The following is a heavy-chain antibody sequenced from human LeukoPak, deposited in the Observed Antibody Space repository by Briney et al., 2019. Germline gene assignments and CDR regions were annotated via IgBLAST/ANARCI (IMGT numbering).Heavy chain of an antibody. J-gene: IGHJ4*02. CDR1: GFTFNIYS. CDR2: ITSSSSTI. V-gene: IGHV3-48*01. D-gene: IGHD3-3*01. Sequence: PGGSLRLSCAASGFTFNIYSMNWVRQAPGKGLEWVSYITSSSSTIYYADSVKGRFTISRDNAKNSLYLQMNSLRAEDTAVYYCARDLGFLEYFDYWGQGALVTVSS. CDR3: ARDLGFLEYFDY.